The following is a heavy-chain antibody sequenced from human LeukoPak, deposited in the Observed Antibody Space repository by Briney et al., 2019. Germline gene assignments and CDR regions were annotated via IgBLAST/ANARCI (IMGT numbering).Heavy chain of an antibody. V-gene: IGHV1-24*01. CDR3: ATGRFGELFGVFERSSNWFDP. D-gene: IGHD3-10*01. CDR1: GYTLTELS. Sequence: ASVKVSCKVSGYTLTELSMHWVRQAPGKGLEWMGGFDPEDGETIYAQKFQGRVTMTEDTSTDTAYMELSSLRSEDTAVYYCATGRFGELFGVFERSSNWFDPWGQGTLVTVSS. J-gene: IGHJ5*02. CDR2: FDPEDGET.